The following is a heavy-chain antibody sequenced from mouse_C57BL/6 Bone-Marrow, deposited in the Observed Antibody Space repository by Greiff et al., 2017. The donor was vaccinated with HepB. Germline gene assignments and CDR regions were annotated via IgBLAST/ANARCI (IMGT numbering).Heavy chain of an antibody. CDR3: ARHYFAWFAY. J-gene: IGHJ3*01. CDR1: GFSLSTFGMG. CDR2: IWWDDDK. V-gene: IGHV8-8*01. Sequence: QVTLKVSGPGILRPSQTLSLTCSFSGFSLSTFGMGVGWIRQPSGKGLEWLAHIWWDDDKYYNPALKSRLTISKDTSTNQVFHKIANVDTAARATYYCARHYFAWFAYWGQGTLVTVSA. D-gene: IGHD1-1*01.